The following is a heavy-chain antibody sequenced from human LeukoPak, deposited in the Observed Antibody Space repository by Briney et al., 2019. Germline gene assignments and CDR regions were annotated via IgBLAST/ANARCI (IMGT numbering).Heavy chain of an antibody. J-gene: IGHJ4*02. CDR1: GFTFSSYG. D-gene: IGHD2-2*01. Sequence: AGGALRLSCAASGFTFSSYGMHWVREAPGKGLEWVAVISYDGSNKYYADSVKGRFTISRDNSKNTLYLQINSLRAEDTAVYYCAKDSKRYCSSTSCYGSLDYWSQGTLVTVSS. V-gene: IGHV3-30*18. CDR3: AKDSKRYCSSTSCYGSLDY. CDR2: ISYDGSNK.